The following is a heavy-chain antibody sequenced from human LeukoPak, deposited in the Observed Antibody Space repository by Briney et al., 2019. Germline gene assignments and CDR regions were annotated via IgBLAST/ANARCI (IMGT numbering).Heavy chain of an antibody. CDR1: GGSISTYY. J-gene: IGHJ5*02. CDR2: IYHSGST. Sequence: KPSETLSLTCTVSGGSISTYYWNWIRQPPGKGLEWIGYIYHSGSTNYNPSLQSRVTISVDTSKNQFSLKLSSVTAADTAVYYCARDRPGYCSGGSCYSGWDPWGQGTLVTVSS. CDR3: ARDRPGYCSGGSCYSGWDP. V-gene: IGHV4-59*12. D-gene: IGHD2-15*01.